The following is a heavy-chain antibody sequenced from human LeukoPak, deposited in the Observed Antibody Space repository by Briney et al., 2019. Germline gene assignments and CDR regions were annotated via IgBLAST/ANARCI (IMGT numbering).Heavy chain of an antibody. J-gene: IGHJ4*02. V-gene: IGHV3-23*01. CDR2: ISDSGEST. CDR3: ARSDSGYYSRMVY. Sequence: GGSLRLSCAASGFTFSSYAMSWVRQAPGKGLEWVSVISDSGESTYHADSVKGRFTISRDNSKGTMYLQMKSLRAEDTAVYYCARSDSGYYSRMVYWGQGTLVTVSS. CDR1: GFTFSSYA. D-gene: IGHD3-22*01.